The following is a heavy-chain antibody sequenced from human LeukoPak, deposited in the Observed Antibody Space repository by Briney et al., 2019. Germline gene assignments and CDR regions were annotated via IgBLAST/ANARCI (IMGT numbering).Heavy chain of an antibody. CDR1: GFTFSTFA. J-gene: IGHJ4*02. CDR3: AREIGRLDY. V-gene: IGHV3-23*01. CDR2: ISGSGDTS. Sequence: GGSLRLSCAASGFTFSTFAMSWVRQAPGKGLEWVSVISGSGDTSYYADSVRGRFTIFRDNSKNTLFLQMNSLRAEDTAVYYCAREIGRLDYWGQGTLVTVSS. D-gene: IGHD3-10*01.